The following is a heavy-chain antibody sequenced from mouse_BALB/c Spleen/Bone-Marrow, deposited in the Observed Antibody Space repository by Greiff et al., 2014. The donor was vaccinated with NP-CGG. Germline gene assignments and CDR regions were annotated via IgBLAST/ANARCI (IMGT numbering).Heavy chain of an antibody. CDR3: ARTGY. CDR1: GYTFTDYY. J-gene: IGHJ2*01. V-gene: IGHV1-19*01. CDR2: VTPYNGGT. Sequence: EVQLQQSGPELVKPGASVKMSCKAPGYTFTDYYMDWVKQSHGESFEWIGRVTPYNGGTTYNQKFKGKATLTVDKSSSTAYMALNSLTSEDSAVYYCARTGYWGQGTTLTVSS.